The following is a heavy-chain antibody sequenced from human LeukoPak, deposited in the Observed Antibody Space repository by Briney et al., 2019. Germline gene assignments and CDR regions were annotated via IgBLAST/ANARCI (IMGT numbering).Heavy chain of an antibody. CDR3: ARYYYDSSGSHDAFDI. D-gene: IGHD3-22*01. Sequence: SSETLSLTCTVSGGSISSSSYYWGWIRQPPGKGLEWIGSIYYSGSTYYNPSLKSRVTISVDTSKNQFSLKLSSVTAADTAVYYCARYYYDSSGSHDAFDIWGQGTMVTVSS. CDR1: GGSISSSSYY. CDR2: IYYSGST. J-gene: IGHJ3*02. V-gene: IGHV4-39*07.